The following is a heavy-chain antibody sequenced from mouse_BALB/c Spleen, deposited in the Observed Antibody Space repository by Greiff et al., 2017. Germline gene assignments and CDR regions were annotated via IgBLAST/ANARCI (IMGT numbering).Heavy chain of an antibody. J-gene: IGHJ4*01. CDR1: GFTFSSFG. CDR3: ARYGYDVGYYAMDY. Sequence: EVKVEESGGGLVQPGGSRKLSCAASGFTFSSFGMHWVRQAPEKGLEWVAYISSGSSTIYYADTVKGRFTISRDNPKNTLFLQMTSLRSEDTAMYYCARYGYDVGYYAMDYWGQGTSVTVSS. D-gene: IGHD2-2*01. V-gene: IGHV5-17*02. CDR2: ISSGSSTI.